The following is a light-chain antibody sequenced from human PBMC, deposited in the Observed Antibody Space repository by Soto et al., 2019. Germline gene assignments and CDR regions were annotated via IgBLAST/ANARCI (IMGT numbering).Light chain of an antibody. CDR2: NPS. CDR1: QSLTMW. CDR3: QRWTDYSWR. J-gene: IGKJ1*01. V-gene: IGKV1-5*03. Sequence: DIHMTQSPSTLSASVGDRVTITCRASQSLTMWLAWYQHKPGKDPNLLIYNPSSLESGDPSRFSGSASGTEFTLIFSSLQPDDFATYYCQRWTDYSWRFEQGTKVQVK.